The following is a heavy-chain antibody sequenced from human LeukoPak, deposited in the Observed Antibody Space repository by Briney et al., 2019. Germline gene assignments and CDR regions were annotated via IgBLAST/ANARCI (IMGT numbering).Heavy chain of an antibody. CDR3: ARTYYYDSSGPDDAFDI. CDR1: GGSISSRSYY. V-gene: IGHV4-39*01. D-gene: IGHD3-22*01. J-gene: IGHJ3*02. Sequence: SETLSLTCTVSGGSISSRSYYWGWIRQPPGTGLEWIGSIYYSGSTYYNPSLKSRVTISVDTSKNQFSLKLSSVTAADTAVYYSARTYYYDSSGPDDAFDIWGQGTMVTVSS. CDR2: IYYSGST.